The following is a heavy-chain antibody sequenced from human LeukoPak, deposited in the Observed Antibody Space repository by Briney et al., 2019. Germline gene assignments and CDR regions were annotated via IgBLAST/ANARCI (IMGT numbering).Heavy chain of an antibody. V-gene: IGHV4-39*07. CDR2: IFYSGST. CDR3: ARGWGYYYDSSVYFDY. J-gene: IGHJ4*02. Sequence: SETLSLTCTVSSGSISTSNYYWGWVRQPPGKALEWIGNIFYSGSTYYSPSLKSRVTISLDTSRNQFSLKLNSVTAADTAVYYCARGWGYYYDSSVYFDYWGQGTLVTVSS. D-gene: IGHD3-22*01. CDR1: SGSISTSNYY.